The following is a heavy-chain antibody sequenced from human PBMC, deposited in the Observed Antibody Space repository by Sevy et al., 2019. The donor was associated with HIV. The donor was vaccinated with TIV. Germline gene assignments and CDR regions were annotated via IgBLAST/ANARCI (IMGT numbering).Heavy chain of an antibody. CDR2: ISYSGNT. D-gene: IGHD6-19*01. V-gene: IGHV4-59*08. CDR3: ARQGAVAGMDV. Sequence: SETLSLTCIVSGGSISSYHWSWIRQSPEKGLEWIGYISYSGNTNYNPSLKSRVTISLDTSKNQFSLRLSSVTAADTAVYYCARQGAVAGMDVWGQGTTVTVSS. CDR1: GGSISSYH. J-gene: IGHJ6*02.